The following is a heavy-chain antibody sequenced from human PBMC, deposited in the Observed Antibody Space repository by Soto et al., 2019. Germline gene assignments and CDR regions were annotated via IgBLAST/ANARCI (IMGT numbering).Heavy chain of an antibody. Sequence: QVQLQQWGAGLLKPSETLSLTGAFYGGSFSGYYWSWIRQPPGKGLEWIGEINHSGSTNYNPSLKSRVTISVDTSKNQFSLKLSSVTAADTAVYYCARGVLHYYGMDVWGQGTTVTVSS. CDR3: ARGVLHYYGMDV. CDR1: GGSFSGYY. J-gene: IGHJ6*02. V-gene: IGHV4-34*01. D-gene: IGHD6-6*01. CDR2: INHSGST.